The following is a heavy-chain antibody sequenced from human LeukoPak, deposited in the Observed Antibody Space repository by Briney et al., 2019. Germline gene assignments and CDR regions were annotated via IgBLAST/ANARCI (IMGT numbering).Heavy chain of an antibody. CDR1: GFTFSSYG. J-gene: IGHJ6*02. Sequence: GGSLRLSCAASGFTFSSYGMHWVRLAPGKGLEWVAVIWYDGSNKYYADSVKGRFTISRDNSKNTLYLQMNSLRAEDTAVYYCARDYYDSSGYFGDYYYYGMDVWGQGTTVTVSS. V-gene: IGHV3-33*01. D-gene: IGHD3-22*01. CDR2: IWYDGSNK. CDR3: ARDYYDSSGYFGDYYYYGMDV.